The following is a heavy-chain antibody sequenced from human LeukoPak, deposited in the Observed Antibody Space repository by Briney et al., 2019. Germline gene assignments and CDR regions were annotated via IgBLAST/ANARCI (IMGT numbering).Heavy chain of an antibody. CDR1: GFTFSNAW. J-gene: IGHJ3*02. V-gene: IGHV3-15*01. CDR3: TSPQEYYYDSSGYFAFDI. D-gene: IGHD3-22*01. CDR2: IKSKTDGGTT. Sequence: KPGGSLRLSCAASGFTFSNAWMSWVRQAPGKGLEWVGRIKSKTDGGTTDYAAPVKGRFTISRDDSKNTLYLQMNSLKTEDTAVYYCTSPQEYYYDSSGYFAFDIWGQGTMVTVSS.